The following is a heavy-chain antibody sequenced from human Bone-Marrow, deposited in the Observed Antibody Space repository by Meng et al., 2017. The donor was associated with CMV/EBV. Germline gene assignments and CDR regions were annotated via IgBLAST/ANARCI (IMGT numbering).Heavy chain of an antibody. D-gene: IGHD2-2*02. CDR2: INPSGGST. V-gene: IGHV1-46*01. CDR1: GYTFTSYY. Sequence: ASVKVSCKASGYTFTSYYMHWVRQAPGQGLEWMGIINPSGGSTSYAQKFQGRVTMTRDTSTSTVYMELSSLRSEDTAVYYCARDYIVVVPAAINDYYYYGMNVWGRGTTVTVSS. CDR3: ARDYIVVVPAAINDYYYYGMNV. J-gene: IGHJ6*02.